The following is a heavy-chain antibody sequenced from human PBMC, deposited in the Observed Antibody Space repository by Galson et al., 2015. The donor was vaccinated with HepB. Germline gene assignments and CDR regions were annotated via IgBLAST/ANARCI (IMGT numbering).Heavy chain of an antibody. CDR2: ISAYNGNT. Sequence: SVKVSCKASGYTFTSYGITWVRQAPGQGLEWMGWISAYNGNTNYAQKFQGRVTLTTDTSTRTAYMELRSLRSDDTAMYYCARVYAPIQLWHPHMPDYFDYWGQGTLVTVSS. D-gene: IGHD5-18*01. CDR3: ARVYAPIQLWHPHMPDYFDY. CDR1: GYTFTSYG. J-gene: IGHJ4*02. V-gene: IGHV1-18*01.